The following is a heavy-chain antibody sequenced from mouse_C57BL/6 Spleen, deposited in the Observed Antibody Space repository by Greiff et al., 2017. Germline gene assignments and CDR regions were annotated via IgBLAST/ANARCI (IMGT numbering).Heavy chain of an antibody. CDR2: IDPSDSYT. CDR3: ARSYSNYVYFDY. CDR1: GYTFTSYW. D-gene: IGHD2-5*01. J-gene: IGHJ2*01. Sequence: QVQLQQPGAELVMPGASVKLSCKASGYTFTSYWMHWVKQRPGQGLEWIGEIDPSDSYTNYNQKFKGKSTLTVDKSSSTAYMQRSSLTSEDSAVYYCARSYSNYVYFDYWGQGTTLTVSS. V-gene: IGHV1-69*01.